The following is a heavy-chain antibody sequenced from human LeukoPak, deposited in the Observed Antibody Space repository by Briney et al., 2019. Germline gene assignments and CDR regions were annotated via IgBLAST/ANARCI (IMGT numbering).Heavy chain of an antibody. CDR2: ISYDGSNK. J-gene: IGHJ4*02. CDR3: ARGPPYYYGSGSLGYFDY. Sequence: GGSLRLSCAASGFTFSSYAMHWVRQAPGKGLEWVAVISYDGSNKYYADSVKGRFTISRGNSKNTLYLQMNSLRAEDTAVYYCARGPPYYYGSGSLGYFDYWGQGTLVTVSS. D-gene: IGHD3-10*01. CDR1: GFTFSSYA. V-gene: IGHV3-30*04.